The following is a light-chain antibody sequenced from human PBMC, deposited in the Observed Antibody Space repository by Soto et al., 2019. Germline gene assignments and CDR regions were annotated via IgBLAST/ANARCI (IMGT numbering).Light chain of an antibody. CDR3: QQFNSYLFT. CDR1: QGISSA. V-gene: IGKV1-13*02. CDR2: DAS. J-gene: IGKJ3*01. Sequence: AIQLTQSPSSLSASVGDRVTITCRVSQGISSALAWYQQKPGKAPKLLIYDASSLESGVPSRFSGSGSGTDFTLTISSLQPEDFATYYCQQFNSYLFTFGPGTKVDIK.